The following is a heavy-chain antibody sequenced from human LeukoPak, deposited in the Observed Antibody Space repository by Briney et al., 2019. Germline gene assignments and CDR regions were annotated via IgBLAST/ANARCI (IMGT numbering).Heavy chain of an antibody. Sequence: GRSLRLSCAASGFTFDDYAMHWVRQAPGKGLEWVSGISWNSGSIGYADSVKGRFTISRDNAKNSLYLQMNSLRAEDTALYYCAKDAVYDSSGYYSRYYHYMDVWGKGTTVTVSS. CDR1: GFTFDDYA. CDR2: ISWNSGSI. J-gene: IGHJ6*03. CDR3: AKDAVYDSSGYYSRYYHYMDV. V-gene: IGHV3-9*01. D-gene: IGHD3-22*01.